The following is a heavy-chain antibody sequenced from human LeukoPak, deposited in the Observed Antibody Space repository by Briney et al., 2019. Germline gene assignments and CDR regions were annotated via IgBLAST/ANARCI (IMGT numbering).Heavy chain of an antibody. J-gene: IGHJ6*03. CDR2: VSYDGNLQ. CDR3: AKGGVDYGALRGYYYYYMDV. Sequence: GGSLRLSCAASGFIFSNYAIHWVRQAPGKGLEWVAAVSYDGNLQHYADAVKGRFTVSRDNSKNTLYLQMNSLRAEDTAVYYCAKGGVDYGALRGYYYYYMDVWGKGTTVTVSS. V-gene: IGHV3-30*18. D-gene: IGHD4-17*01. CDR1: GFIFSNYA.